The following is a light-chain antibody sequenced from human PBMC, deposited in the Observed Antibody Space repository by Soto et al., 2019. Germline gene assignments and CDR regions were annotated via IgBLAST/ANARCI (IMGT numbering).Light chain of an antibody. CDR2: AAS. V-gene: IGKV3-20*01. CDR1: QSINSN. Sequence: TQSPATLSVSPGDRATLSCRASQSINSNLAWYQQQPGQAPRLLIYAASTRATAVPDRFSGSGSGTDFTLTISRLEPEDFAVYYCQQYGSSQITFGQGTRLEI. J-gene: IGKJ5*01. CDR3: QQYGSSQIT.